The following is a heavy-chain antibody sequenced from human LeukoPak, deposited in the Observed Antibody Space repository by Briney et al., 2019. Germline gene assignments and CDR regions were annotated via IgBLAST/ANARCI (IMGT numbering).Heavy chain of an antibody. J-gene: IGHJ5*02. Sequence: PGGSLRLSCAASGFTFSSYAMSWVRQAPGRGLEWVSSISGSGDNPYYADSVKGRFTIYRDHSKNTLYLQMTNLRVDDTAIYYCARGNGNVGGRLDPWGQGTRVTVSS. CDR3: ARGNGNVGGRLDP. D-gene: IGHD4-23*01. CDR2: ISGSGDNP. CDR1: GFTFSSYA. V-gene: IGHV3-23*01.